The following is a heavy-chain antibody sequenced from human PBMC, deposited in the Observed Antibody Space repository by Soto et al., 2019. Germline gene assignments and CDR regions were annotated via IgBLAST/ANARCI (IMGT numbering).Heavy chain of an antibody. J-gene: IGHJ4*02. D-gene: IGHD2-15*01. V-gene: IGHV1-46*01. CDR2: INPSGGST. Sequence: ASVKISCKASGYTFTSYYMHWVRQAPGQGLEWMGIINPSGGSTSYAQKFQGRVTMTRDTSTSTVYMELSSLRSEDTAVYYCARDQGGNVGLYWGQGTLVTVSS. CDR1: GYTFTSYY. CDR3: ARDQGGNVGLY.